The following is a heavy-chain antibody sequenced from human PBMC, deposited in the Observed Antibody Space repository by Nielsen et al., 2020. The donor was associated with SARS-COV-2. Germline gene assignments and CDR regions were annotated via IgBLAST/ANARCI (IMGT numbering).Heavy chain of an antibody. V-gene: IGHV3-13*04. Sequence: GGSLTLSCVASGFTFSSYDMRWVRQAPGKGLEWVSSIRSAGDKYYPGTVKGRFTISRENAKNSLYLQMNSLRAGDTAVYYCARGGYGWIGGGMDVWGQGTTVTVSS. CDR1: GFTFSSYD. J-gene: IGHJ6*02. D-gene: IGHD3-10*01. CDR2: IRSAGDK. CDR3: ARGGYGWIGGGMDV.